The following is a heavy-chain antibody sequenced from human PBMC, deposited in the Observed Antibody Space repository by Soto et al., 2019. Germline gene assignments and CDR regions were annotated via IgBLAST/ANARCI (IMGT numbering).Heavy chain of an antibody. D-gene: IGHD2-21*02. V-gene: IGHV4-34*01. CDR2: INHSGST. J-gene: IGHJ4*02. Sequence: QVQLQQWGAGLLKPSETLSLTCAVYGGSFSGYYWSWIRQPPGKGLEWIGEINHSGSTNYNPSLKSRVIISVDTSKNQFSLKLSSVTAADTAVYYCARGSNIVVVTATLNFGLFDYWGQGTLVTVSS. CDR1: GGSFSGYY. CDR3: ARGSNIVVVTATLNFGLFDY.